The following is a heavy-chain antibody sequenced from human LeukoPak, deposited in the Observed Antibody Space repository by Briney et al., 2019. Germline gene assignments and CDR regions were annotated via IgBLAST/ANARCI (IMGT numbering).Heavy chain of an antibody. CDR1: GFTFTSYA. J-gene: IGHJ2*01. V-gene: IGHV3-23*01. CDR2: INGGGENT. CDR3: SRPRAMTTGVGRYFDL. D-gene: IGHD1-1*01. Sequence: GGSLRLSCGAPGFTFTSYAMSRIRQAPGKGLEWVSAINGGGENTYYGDSVKGRFTISRDNSKNTLYLQMNSLRAEDTATYYCSRPRAMTTGVGRYFDLWGRGTLVTVSS.